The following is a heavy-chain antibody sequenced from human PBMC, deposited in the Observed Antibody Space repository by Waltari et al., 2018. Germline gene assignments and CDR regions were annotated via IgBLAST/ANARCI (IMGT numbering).Heavy chain of an antibody. CDR2: IYYSGST. CDR3: ARHSAYAGTGYYYGMDV. Sequence: QLQLQESGPGLVKPSETLSLTCAVSGGSISSNNYYWDWIRQPPGKGHEWIGIIYYSGSTYYNPSLKSRVTISVDTSKNHFSLKLGSVTAADTSLYYCARHSAYAGTGYYYGMDVWGQGTTVTVSS. J-gene: IGHJ6*02. D-gene: IGHD6-13*01. CDR1: GGSISSNNYY. V-gene: IGHV4-39*01.